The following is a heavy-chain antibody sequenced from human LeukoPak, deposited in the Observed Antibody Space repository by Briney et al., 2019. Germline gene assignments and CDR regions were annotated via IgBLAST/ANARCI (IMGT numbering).Heavy chain of an antibody. Sequence: GASVKVSCKASGYIFPSYYIHWVRQAPGQGLEWMGIINPSGGSTIYTQKFQGRVSMTRDTSTSTVYMELSSLRSEDTAVYYCARDPFLLSGFWDYWGQGTLVTVSS. J-gene: IGHJ4*02. CDR1: GYIFPSYY. D-gene: IGHD6-25*01. CDR3: ARDPFLLSGFWDY. CDR2: INPSGGST. V-gene: IGHV1-46*01.